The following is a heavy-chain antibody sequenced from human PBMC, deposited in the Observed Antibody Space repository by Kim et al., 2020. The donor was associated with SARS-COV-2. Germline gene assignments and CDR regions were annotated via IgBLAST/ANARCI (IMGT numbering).Heavy chain of an antibody. CDR1: GFTFSSYG. D-gene: IGHD6-13*01. J-gene: IGHJ4*01. Sequence: GGSLRLSCAASGFTFSSYGMHWVRQAPGKGLEWVAVISYDGSNKYYADSVKGRFTISRDNSKNTMYLQMNSLRAEDTAVYYCAKVGVSSSWVGTYFDYWGQEPWSPSPQ. CDR2: ISYDGSNK. CDR3: AKVGVSSSWVGTYFDY. V-gene: IGHV3-30*18.